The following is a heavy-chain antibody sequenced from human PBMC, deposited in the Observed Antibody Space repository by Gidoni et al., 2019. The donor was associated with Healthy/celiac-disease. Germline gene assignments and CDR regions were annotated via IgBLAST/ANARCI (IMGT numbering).Heavy chain of an antibody. V-gene: IGHV4-59*09. Sequence: GYIYYSGSTNYNPSLKSRVTISVDTSKNQFSLKLSSVTAADTAVYYCARGRGWLQLGDYYYGMDVWGQGTTVTVSS. J-gene: IGHJ6*02. CDR2: IYYSGST. D-gene: IGHD5-12*01. CDR3: ARGRGWLQLGDYYYGMDV.